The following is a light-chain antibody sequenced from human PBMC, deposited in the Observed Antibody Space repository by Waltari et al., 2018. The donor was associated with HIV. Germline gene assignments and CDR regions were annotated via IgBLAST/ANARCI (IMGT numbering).Light chain of an antibody. CDR2: WAS. CDR3: QQYYHVPYT. V-gene: IGKV4-1*01. J-gene: IGKJ2*01. CDR1: QSILYSSNNQNY. Sequence: DVVVTQSPDSLAVSLGDRATLNCRSSQSILYSSNNQNYLAWYQQKPGQRPKLLIYWASARQSGVPDRFSGNGSGTDFTLTISSLQAEDVAVYYCQQYYHVPYTFGLGTKLEIK.